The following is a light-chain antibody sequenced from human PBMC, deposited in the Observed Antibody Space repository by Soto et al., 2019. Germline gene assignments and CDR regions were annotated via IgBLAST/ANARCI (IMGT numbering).Light chain of an antibody. J-gene: IGKJ4*01. CDR2: CAS. V-gene: IGKV1-5*01. CDR1: QSISSW. CDR3: QQYNSYST. Sequence: DVQMTQSPSTLSASIGDRVTITCRARQSISSWVAWYQQKPGKAPQLLISCASGLQGGVRSRFSGSGSGTEFTLTISSLQPDDFATYYCQQYNSYSTFGGGTKVEIK.